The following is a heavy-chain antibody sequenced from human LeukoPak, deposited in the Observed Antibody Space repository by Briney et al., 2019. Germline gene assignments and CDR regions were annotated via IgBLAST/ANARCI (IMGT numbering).Heavy chain of an antibody. CDR3: AKGDFWNGLGEYFLY. D-gene: IGHD3-3*01. Sequence: PGRSLRLSCAAYGFSFSTYGMFWVRQAPGKGLEWVGVISYDGSNQYYADSVKGRFTISRDNSKNTLYLQMDSLRAEDTAVYYCAKGDFWNGLGEYFLYWGQGILVTVSS. V-gene: IGHV3-33*05. CDR2: ISYDGSNQ. J-gene: IGHJ1*01. CDR1: GFSFSTYG.